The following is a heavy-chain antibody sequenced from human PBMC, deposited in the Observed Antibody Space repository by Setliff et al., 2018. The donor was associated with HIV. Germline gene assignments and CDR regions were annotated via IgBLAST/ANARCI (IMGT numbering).Heavy chain of an antibody. V-gene: IGHV4-39*07. CDR3: ARDIGITTTGKGWFEP. CDR1: GDSISSSPYY. CDR2: IDHSGST. D-gene: IGHD1-1*01. Sequence: SETLSLTCTVSGDSISSSPYYWGWIRQPPGKGLEWIGTIDHSGSTYYNPSLKRRVTISVDTSKNQFSLKLDSVTAADTAVYYCARDIGITTTGKGWFEPWGQGTQVTVSS. J-gene: IGHJ5*02.